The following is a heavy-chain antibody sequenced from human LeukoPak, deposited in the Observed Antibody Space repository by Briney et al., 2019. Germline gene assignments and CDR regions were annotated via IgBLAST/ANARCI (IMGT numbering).Heavy chain of an antibody. CDR1: GGSISSYY. CDR2: IYYSGST. J-gene: IGHJ4*02. D-gene: IGHD2-21*02. V-gene: IGHV4-39*02. CDR3: ARDLCGGDYRGNMGDY. Sequence: SETLSLTCTVSGGSISSYYWSWIRQPPGKGLEWIGTIYYSGSTYYNPSLKGRVTISVDTSENQFSLKLTSMTAADTAVYYCARDLCGGDYRGNMGDYWGQGTLVTVSS.